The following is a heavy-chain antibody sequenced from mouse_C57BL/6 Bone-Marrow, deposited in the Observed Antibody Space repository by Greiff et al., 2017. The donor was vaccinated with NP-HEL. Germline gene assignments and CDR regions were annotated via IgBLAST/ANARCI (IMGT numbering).Heavy chain of an antibody. D-gene: IGHD1-1*01. CDR2: ISNGGGRT. CDR1: GFTFSDYY. CDR3: ARHGYYGLFDY. Sequence: DVMLVESGGGLVQPGGSLKLSCAASGFTFSDYYMYWVRQTPEKRLEWVAYISNGGGRTYYPDTVKGRFTISRDNAKNTLYLQMSRLKSEDTAMYYCARHGYYGLFDYWGQGTTLTVSS. J-gene: IGHJ2*01. V-gene: IGHV5-12*01.